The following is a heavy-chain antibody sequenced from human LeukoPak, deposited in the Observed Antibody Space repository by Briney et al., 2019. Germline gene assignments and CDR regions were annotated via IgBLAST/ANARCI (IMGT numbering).Heavy chain of an antibody. D-gene: IGHD3-10*02. Sequence: GGSLRLSCAASGFSFSSHAMNWVRQAPRKGLDWVSAISGSGSHTYYADSVRGRFTISRDNSKSTLYLQMNSLRAEDTAVYYCAKDVRGYNRPFDYWGQGTLVTVSS. CDR2: ISGSGSHT. CDR3: AKDVRGYNRPFDY. V-gene: IGHV3-23*01. CDR1: GFSFSSHA. J-gene: IGHJ4*02.